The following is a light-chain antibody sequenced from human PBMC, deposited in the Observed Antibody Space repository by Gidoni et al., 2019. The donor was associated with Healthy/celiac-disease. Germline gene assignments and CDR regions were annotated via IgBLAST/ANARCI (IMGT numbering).Light chain of an antibody. CDR1: QSISSW. V-gene: IGKV1-5*03. Sequence: DTPLTHPPSTLSASVRDRVTISCRVSQSISSWLAWSQQKPEKAPKHLIYKASSLDRGGPSRFSGSGSGTEVTLTISSLQPDDFATYYCQQYNSYSGYTFXQXTKLEIK. J-gene: IGKJ2*01. CDR3: QQYNSYSGYT. CDR2: KAS.